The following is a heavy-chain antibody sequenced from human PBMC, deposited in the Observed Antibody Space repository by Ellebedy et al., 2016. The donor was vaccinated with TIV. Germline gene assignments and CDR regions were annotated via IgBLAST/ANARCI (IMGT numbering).Heavy chain of an antibody. CDR1: GGSISSGDYY. J-gene: IGHJ4*02. D-gene: IGHD3-3*01. CDR3: ARSYDFMTSFDY. CDR2: IYYSGST. V-gene: IGHV4-30-4*01. Sequence: SETLSLTXAVSGGSISSGDYYWTWIRQSPGKGLEWIGYIYYSGSTYYNPSLKSRISISLDTSKNQFSLKLSSVTAADTAVYYCARSYDFMTSFDYWGQGTLVTVSS.